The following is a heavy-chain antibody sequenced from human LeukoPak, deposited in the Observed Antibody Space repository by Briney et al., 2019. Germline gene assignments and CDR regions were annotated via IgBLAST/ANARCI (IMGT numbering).Heavy chain of an antibody. D-gene: IGHD3-16*02. J-gene: IGHJ4*02. CDR2: ISAYNGNT. Sequence: ASVKVSCKASGYTFTSYGISWVRQAPGQGVEWMGWISAYNGNTNYAQKLRGRVTMTTDTSTSTAYMELRSLRSDDTAVYYCARGTITFGGVIVKFDYWGQGTLVTVSS. CDR3: ARGTITFGGVIVKFDY. CDR1: GYTFTSYG. V-gene: IGHV1-18*04.